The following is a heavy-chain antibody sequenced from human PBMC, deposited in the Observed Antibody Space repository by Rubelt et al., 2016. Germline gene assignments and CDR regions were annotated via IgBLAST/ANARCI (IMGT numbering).Heavy chain of an antibody. CDR2: LNPGSGRT. CDR1: AYTFTDYF. V-gene: IGHV1-2*02. CDR3: ASDYGV. D-gene: IGHD3-10*01. J-gene: IGHJ6*02. Sequence: QEQLVQSGAEVKKPGASVKVSCKASAYTFTDYFMHWVRQAPGQGLEWMGWLNPGSGRTKYAQKFQGRVTMTRDTSISTAYMELRSLRSDDTAMYYCASDYGVWGQGTTVTVSS.